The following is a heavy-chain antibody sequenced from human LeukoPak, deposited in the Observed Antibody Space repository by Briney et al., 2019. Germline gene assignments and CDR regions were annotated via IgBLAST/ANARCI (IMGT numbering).Heavy chain of an antibody. Sequence: GGSRNFSWAASGFTFGGSAIPWVRRLSGKGLEWVGQIDKKDKGYATATAYAASVKGRFTISRDDSINTAYLQMKSLKTEDTALYYCTRDSGTYNWFDPWGQGTLVTVSS. CDR1: GFTFGGSA. D-gene: IGHD1-26*01. V-gene: IGHV3-73*01. CDR3: TRDSGTYNWFDP. J-gene: IGHJ5*02. CDR2: IDKKDKGYATAT.